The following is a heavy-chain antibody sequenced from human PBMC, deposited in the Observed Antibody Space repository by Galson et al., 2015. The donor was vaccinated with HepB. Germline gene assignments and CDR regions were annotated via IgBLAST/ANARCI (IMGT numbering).Heavy chain of an antibody. D-gene: IGHD2-2*01. CDR1: GYTLTELS. Sequence: CKVSGYTLTELSMHWVRQAPGKGLEWMGGFDPEDGETIYAQKFQGRVTMTEDTSTDTAYMELSSLRSEDTAVYYCANYCSSTSCYGRFDPWGQGTLVTVSS. CDR2: FDPEDGET. V-gene: IGHV1-24*01. CDR3: ANYCSSTSCYGRFDP. J-gene: IGHJ5*02.